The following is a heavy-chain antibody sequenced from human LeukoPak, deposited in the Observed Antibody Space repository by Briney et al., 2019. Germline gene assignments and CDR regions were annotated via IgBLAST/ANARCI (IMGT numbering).Heavy chain of an antibody. V-gene: IGHV4-30-2*01. J-gene: IGHJ4*02. CDR2: IYHSGST. CDR3: ARVTGERGPYYFDY. CDR1: GGSISSGGYY. D-gene: IGHD3-10*01. Sequence: SETLSLTCTVSGGSISSGGYYWSWIRQPPGKGLEWIGYIYHSGSTYYNPSLKSRVTISVARSKNQFSLKLSSVTAADTAVYYCARVTGERGPYYFDYWGQGTLVTVSS.